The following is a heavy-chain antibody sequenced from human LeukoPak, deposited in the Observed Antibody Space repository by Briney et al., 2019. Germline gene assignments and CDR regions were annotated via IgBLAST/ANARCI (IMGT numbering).Heavy chain of an antibody. D-gene: IGHD6-19*01. CDR1: GFTFGDFY. V-gene: IGHV3-11*04. Sequence: GGSLRLSCAASGFTFGDFYMTWIRQAPGKGLEWVSSISTTGKTIYYADSVKGRFTISRDNAKNSLFLQMSSLRDGDTAVYYCARNYPWLVRGYYYYGMDVWGQGTTVTVSS. CDR2: ISTTGKTI. CDR3: ARNYPWLVRGYYYYGMDV. J-gene: IGHJ6*02.